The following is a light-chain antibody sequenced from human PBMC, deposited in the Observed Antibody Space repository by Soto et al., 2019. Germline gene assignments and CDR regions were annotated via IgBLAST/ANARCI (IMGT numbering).Light chain of an antibody. J-gene: IGKJ4*01. CDR2: GAS. V-gene: IGKV3-20*01. Sequence: EVVLTQSPGTLSLSPGERATLSCRASQTIYNNYLAWYQQKPGRAPRLLIYGASNRATGVPDRFSGSTSGADFTLTISGLEPEDFAVYYCQQYDTSPLTFGGGTK. CDR3: QQYDTSPLT. CDR1: QTIYNNY.